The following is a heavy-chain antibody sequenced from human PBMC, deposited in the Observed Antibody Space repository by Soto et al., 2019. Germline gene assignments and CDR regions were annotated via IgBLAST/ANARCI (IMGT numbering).Heavy chain of an antibody. CDR2: FNPNSGDT. V-gene: IGHV1-2*02. J-gene: IGHJ4*02. CDR3: ARALFKRTGIANPIDY. CDR1: GYTFTGYF. Sequence: SVKVSCKASGYTFTGYFMHWVRQAPGQGLEWMGWFNPNSGDTDYAQKFQGRVTMTRDTSITTAYMELTRLGSDDTAVYYCARALFKRTGIANPIDYWGQGNLVTVSS. D-gene: IGHD6-13*01.